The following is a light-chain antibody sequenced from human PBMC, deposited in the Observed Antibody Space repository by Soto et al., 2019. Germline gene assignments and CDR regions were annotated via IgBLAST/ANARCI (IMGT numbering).Light chain of an antibody. J-gene: IGLJ1*01. CDR3: CSYAGSYTDV. V-gene: IGLV2-11*01. CDR1: SSDVGGYNF. Sequence: QSALTQPRSVSGSPGQSVTISCTGTSSDVGGYNFVSWYQQHPGKAPKLMIYDVIKRPSGVPDRFSGSKSGNTASLTISGLQAEDEADYYCCSYAGSYTDVFGTGTKLTVL. CDR2: DVI.